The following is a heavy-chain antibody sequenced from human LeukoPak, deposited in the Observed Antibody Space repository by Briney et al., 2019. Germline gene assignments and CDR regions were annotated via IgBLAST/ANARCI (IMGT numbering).Heavy chain of an antibody. V-gene: IGHV4-59*01. CDR3: AREGGPSRGGFDP. CDR1: GGSISSYY. D-gene: IGHD2-15*01. Sequence: TSETLSLTCTVSGGSISSYYWSWIRQPPGKGLEWIGYIYYSGSTNYNPSLKSRVTISVDTSKNQFSLKLSSVTAADTAVYYCAREGGPSRGGFDPWGQGTLVTVSS. CDR2: IYYSGST. J-gene: IGHJ5*02.